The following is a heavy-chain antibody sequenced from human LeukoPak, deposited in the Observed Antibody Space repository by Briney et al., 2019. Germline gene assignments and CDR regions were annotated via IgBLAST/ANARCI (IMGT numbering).Heavy chain of an antibody. V-gene: IGHV1-46*01. J-gene: IGHJ3*02. Sequence: GASVKVSCKASGYTFTSYYMHWVRQAPRQGLEWMGIINPSGGSTSYAQKFQGRVTMTRDTSTSTVYMELSSLRSEDTAVYYCARAPGYYDSSGYYGAFDIWGQGTMVTVSS. CDR3: ARAPGYYDSSGYYGAFDI. D-gene: IGHD3-22*01. CDR1: GYTFTSYY. CDR2: INPSGGST.